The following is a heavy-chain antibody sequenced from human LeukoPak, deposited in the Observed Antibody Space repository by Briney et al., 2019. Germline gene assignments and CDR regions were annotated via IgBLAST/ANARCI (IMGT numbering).Heavy chain of an antibody. CDR2: IYYSGST. J-gene: IGHJ4*02. CDR3: ARYSLRGNYYYFDY. V-gene: IGHV4-39*01. D-gene: IGHD1-7*01. CDR1: GGSISSSSYY. Sequence: SETLSLTCTVSGGSISSSSYYWGWIRQPPGKGLVCIGNIYYSGSTYYNPSLKSRVTTSVDASNNQFSLKLSSVTAADTAVYYCARYSLRGNYYYFDYWGQGTLVTVSS.